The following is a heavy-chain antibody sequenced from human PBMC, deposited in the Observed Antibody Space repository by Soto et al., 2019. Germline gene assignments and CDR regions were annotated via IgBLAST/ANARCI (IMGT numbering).Heavy chain of an antibody. CDR1: GFIFEDYA. Sequence: EVQLVESGGGLVQPDGSLRLSCAASGFIFEDYALHWVRQAPGKGLEWVSRISWNRASISYEDSVKGRFSISRDNAKTPGYVQLTSRRPEDTALNYCARGSDAWSAFFDYWGQGTRVTVSS. D-gene: IGHD2-2*01. CDR3: ARGSDAWSAFFDY. J-gene: IGHJ4*02. CDR2: ISWNRASI. V-gene: IGHV3-9*01.